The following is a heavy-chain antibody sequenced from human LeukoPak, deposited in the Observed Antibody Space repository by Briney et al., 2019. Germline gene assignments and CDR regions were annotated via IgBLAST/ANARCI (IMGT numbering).Heavy chain of an antibody. J-gene: IGHJ4*02. CDR3: ARIGYSSSSFDY. Sequence: GGSLRLSCAASGFTFSTYWMSWVRQAPGKGLEWVANIKQDASVKYYVDSVKGRFTISRENAKNSVYLQMNSLRAEDTAVYYCARIGYSSSSFDYWGQGTLVTVSS. CDR1: GFTFSTYW. CDR2: IKQDASVK. D-gene: IGHD6-6*01. V-gene: IGHV3-7*01.